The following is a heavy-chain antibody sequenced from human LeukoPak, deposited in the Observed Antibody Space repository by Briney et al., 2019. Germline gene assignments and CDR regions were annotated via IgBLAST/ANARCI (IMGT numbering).Heavy chain of an antibody. CDR1: GHTFTSYY. V-gene: IGHV1-46*01. J-gene: IGHJ3*02. Sequence: ASVKVSCKASGHTFTSYYMHWVRQAPGQGLEWMGIINPSGGSTSYAQKFQGRVTMTRDTSTSTVYMELSSLRSEDTAVYYCARDRSDYGGNSGAFDIWGQGTMVTVSS. CDR2: INPSGGST. D-gene: IGHD4-23*01. CDR3: ARDRSDYGGNSGAFDI.